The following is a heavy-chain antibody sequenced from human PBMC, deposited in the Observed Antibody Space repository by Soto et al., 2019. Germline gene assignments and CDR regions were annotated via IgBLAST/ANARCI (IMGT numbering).Heavy chain of an antibody. J-gene: IGHJ4*02. D-gene: IGHD1-20*01. CDR3: AKGGINLIAGGFDN. Sequence: QVQLVESGGGVVQPGRSLRLSCAASGFAFSNYGMHWVRQAPGEGLEWVAATSYDGRSTHYRDSVKGRFTISRDNSKNTLFLQMNSLRVEDTALYYCAKGGINLIAGGFDNWGQGALVTVSS. V-gene: IGHV3-30*18. CDR2: TSYDGRST. CDR1: GFAFSNYG.